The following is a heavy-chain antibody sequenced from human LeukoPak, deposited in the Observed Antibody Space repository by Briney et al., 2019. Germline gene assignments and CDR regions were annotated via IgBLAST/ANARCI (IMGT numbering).Heavy chain of an antibody. V-gene: IGHV1-18*01. CDR1: GYTFTSYG. Sequence: ASVKVSCKASGYTFTSYGISWVRQAPGQGLEWMGWISAYNGDKNYAQKFQGRVTMTTDTSTTTAYMELRSLRSDDTAVYYCARDGMKYSSTWSHAFDIWGQGTMVTVSS. CDR2: ISAYNGDK. D-gene: IGHD6-6*01. CDR3: ARDGMKYSSTWSHAFDI. J-gene: IGHJ3*02.